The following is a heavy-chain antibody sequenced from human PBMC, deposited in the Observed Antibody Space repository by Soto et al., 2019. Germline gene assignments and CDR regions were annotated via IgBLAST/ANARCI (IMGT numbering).Heavy chain of an antibody. CDR2: IYYSGST. CDR3: ARESRYYGSEINWFDP. D-gene: IGHD3-10*01. J-gene: IGHJ5*02. CDR1: GGSPSNSSYY. V-gene: IGHV4-39*02. Sequence: SESLFLTCTVSGGSPSNSSYYWGWIRQPPGKGLEWIGSIYYSGSTYYNPSLKSRVTISVDTSKNQFSLKLSSVTAADTAVYYCARESRYYGSEINWFDPWGQGTLVTVSS.